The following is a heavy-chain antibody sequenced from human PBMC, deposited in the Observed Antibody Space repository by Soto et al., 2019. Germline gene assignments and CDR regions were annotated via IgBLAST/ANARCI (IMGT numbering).Heavy chain of an antibody. CDR3: ARAPLGYQLPPLDY. Sequence: QVQLQESGPGLVKPSETLSLTCTVSGGSVSSGSYYWSWLRQPPGKGLEWIGYIYYSGSTNYYHSLESRGTITVDTSKNQFSLKLSSVTAADTAVYYCARAPLGYQLPPLDYWGQGALVTVSS. CDR1: GGSVSSGSYY. D-gene: IGHD2-2*01. CDR2: IYYSGST. J-gene: IGHJ4*02. V-gene: IGHV4-61*01.